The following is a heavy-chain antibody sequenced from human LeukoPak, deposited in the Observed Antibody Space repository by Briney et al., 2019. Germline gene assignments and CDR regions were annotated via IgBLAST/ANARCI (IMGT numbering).Heavy chain of an antibody. J-gene: IGHJ3*02. CDR2: IYTSGTT. CDR1: GVSINNYY. D-gene: IGHD1-7*01. Sequence: SETLSLTCTVSGVSINNYYWSWIRQPPGKGLEWIGYIYTSGTTNYNPSLKSRVTMSLDTSMNQFSLKLTSVTAADTAAFYCARFNWDYAFDIWGRGTVVTVSS. CDR3: ARFNWDYAFDI. V-gene: IGHV4-4*09.